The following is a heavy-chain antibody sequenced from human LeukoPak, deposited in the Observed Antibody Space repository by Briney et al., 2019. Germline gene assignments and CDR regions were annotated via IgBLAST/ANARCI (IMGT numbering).Heavy chain of an antibody. D-gene: IGHD2-2*01. CDR2: ILYSGST. J-gene: IGHJ5*02. CDR1: GGSISSTSY. V-gene: IGHV4-39*01. CDR3: ARQEVGAGYCSSTSCAEPHWFDP. Sequence: SETLSLTCIVSGGSISSTSYWGWIHQPPGKGLEWIGTILYSGSTFYNPSLKSRVTISVDTSKNQFSLKLNSVTAADTAVYYCARQEVGAGYCSSTSCAEPHWFDPWGQGTLVTVSS.